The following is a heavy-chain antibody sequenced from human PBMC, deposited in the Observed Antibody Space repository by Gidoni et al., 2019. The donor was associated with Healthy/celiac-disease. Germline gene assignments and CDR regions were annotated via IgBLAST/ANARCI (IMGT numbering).Heavy chain of an antibody. Sequence: QVQLVQSGAEVKKPGASVKVSCKASGYPFTSYYMHWVRQAPGQGLEWMGIINPSGGSTSYAQKFQGRVTMTRDTSTSTVYMELSSLRSEDTAVYYCARDRDYYGSGSYRDLTGMDVWGQGTTVTVSS. CDR2: INPSGGST. J-gene: IGHJ6*02. CDR3: ARDRDYYGSGSYRDLTGMDV. V-gene: IGHV1-46*03. D-gene: IGHD3-10*01. CDR1: GYPFTSYY.